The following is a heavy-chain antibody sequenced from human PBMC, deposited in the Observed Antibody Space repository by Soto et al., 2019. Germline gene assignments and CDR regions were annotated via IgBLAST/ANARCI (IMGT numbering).Heavy chain of an antibody. CDR1: GFTFNIYA. D-gene: IGHD2-21*02. Sequence: PGGSLRLSCAASGFTFNIYAMTWVRQAPGKGLEWVSGITGNAANTVYADSVKGRFTISRDNSKNALYLQLNSLRAEDTAVYFCAKAARDCGGDCYSSYFDSWGQGALVTVSS. CDR2: ITGNAANT. J-gene: IGHJ4*02. V-gene: IGHV3-23*01. CDR3: AKAARDCGGDCYSSYFDS.